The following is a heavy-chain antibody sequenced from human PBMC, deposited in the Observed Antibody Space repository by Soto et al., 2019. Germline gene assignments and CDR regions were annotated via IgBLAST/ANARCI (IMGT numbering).Heavy chain of an antibody. Sequence: EVQLLESGGGLVQPGGSLRLSCATSGFTFSNYAMTWVRQAPGKGLEWVSGINSGGTTYYADSVRGRFTISRDYSKNTVILQMNSLRAEDTAVYYCATRYSVYAVDYWGQGTQVTVSP. CDR2: INSGGTT. V-gene: IGHV3-23*01. CDR1: GFTFSNYA. CDR3: ATRYSVYAVDY. J-gene: IGHJ4*02. D-gene: IGHD5-12*01.